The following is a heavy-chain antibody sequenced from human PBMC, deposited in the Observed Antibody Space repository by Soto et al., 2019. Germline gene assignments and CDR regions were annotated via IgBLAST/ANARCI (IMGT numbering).Heavy chain of an antibody. CDR1: GFMFSSYW. V-gene: IGHV3-7*05. CDR2: INQNGSER. CDR3: ATDILDF. J-gene: IGHJ4*02. D-gene: IGHD3-9*01. Sequence: EVQLVESGGGLVQPWGSLRLSCAATGFMFSSYWMTWVRQAPGKGLEWVANINQNGSERYYVDSVEGRFTISRDNAKNSVFLQMNNLRVEDTAMYYCATDILDFWGQGTLVTVSS.